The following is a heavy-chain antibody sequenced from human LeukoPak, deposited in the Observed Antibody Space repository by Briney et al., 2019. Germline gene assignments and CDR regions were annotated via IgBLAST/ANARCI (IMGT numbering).Heavy chain of an antibody. J-gene: IGHJ5*02. V-gene: IGHV4-4*07. D-gene: IGHD4-17*01. CDR2: IYTSGST. CDR3: ARDQLDYGDYATAWFDP. Sequence: SETLSLTCTVSGGSISSYYWSWIRQPAGKGLEWIGRIYTSGSTNYNPSLKSRVTMSVGTSKNQFSLKLSSVTAADTAVYYCARDQLDYGDYATAWFDPWGQGTLVTVSS. CDR1: GGSISSYY.